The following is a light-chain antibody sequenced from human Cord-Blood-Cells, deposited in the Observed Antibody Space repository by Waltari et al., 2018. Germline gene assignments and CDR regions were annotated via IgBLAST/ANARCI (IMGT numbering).Light chain of an antibody. CDR3: CSYAGSYTLV. V-gene: IGLV2-11*01. J-gene: IGLJ3*02. CDR2: DVS. Sequence: QSALTQPRSVSGSPGQSVTISCTGTSSDVGGYNYVSWDQQHPGNAPKRMIYDVSKRPSGVPDRFSGSKSGNTASLTISGLQAEDEADYYCCSYAGSYTLVFGGGTKLTVL. CDR1: SSDVGGYNY.